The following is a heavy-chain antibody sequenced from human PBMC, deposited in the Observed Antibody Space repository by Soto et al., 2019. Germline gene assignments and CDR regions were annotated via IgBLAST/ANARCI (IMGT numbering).Heavy chain of an antibody. J-gene: IGHJ4*02. Sequence: EVQLVESGGGLVKPGGSLRLSCVGSGFTFSSYSMNWVRQAPGKGLEWVSSISSSSSYIYYADSVKGRFTIFRDNAKNSLYLQMNSLRAEDTAVYYCAREPTGWNDRDGEFDYWGQGTLVTVSS. V-gene: IGHV3-21*01. D-gene: IGHD1-1*01. CDR2: ISSSSSYI. CDR1: GFTFSSYS. CDR3: AREPTGWNDRDGEFDY.